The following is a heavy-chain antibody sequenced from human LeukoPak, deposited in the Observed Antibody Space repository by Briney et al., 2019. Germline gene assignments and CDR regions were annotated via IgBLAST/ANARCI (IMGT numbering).Heavy chain of an antibody. J-gene: IGHJ6*02. CDR2: IIPIFGTA. V-gene: IGHV1-69*13. D-gene: IGHD2-2*01. CDR3: ARWIVVVPAARRGGYYYYGMDV. Sequence: SVKVSCKASGYTFTSYGISWVRQAPGQGLEWMGGIIPIFGTANYAQKFQGGVTITADESTSTAYMELSSLRSEDTAVYYCARWIVVVPAARRGGYYYYGMDVWGQGTTVTVSS. CDR1: GYTFTSYG.